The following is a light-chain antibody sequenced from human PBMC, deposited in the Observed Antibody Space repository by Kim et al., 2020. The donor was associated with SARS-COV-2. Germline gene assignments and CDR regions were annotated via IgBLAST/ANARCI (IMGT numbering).Light chain of an antibody. CDR1: QGISNY. CDR2: AAT. J-gene: IGKJ1*01. V-gene: IGKV1-27*01. Sequence: DIQMTQSPSSLSASVGDGVTITCRASQGISNYLDWYQQKPGKPPKLLIYAATTLQLGVSSRFSGSGSGTAFTLTISDLQPEDVATYYCQKYNTAPWTFGHGTKVEIK. CDR3: QKYNTAPWT.